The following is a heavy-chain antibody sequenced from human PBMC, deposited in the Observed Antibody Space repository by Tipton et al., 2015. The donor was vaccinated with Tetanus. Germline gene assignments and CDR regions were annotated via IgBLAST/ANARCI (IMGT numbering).Heavy chain of an antibody. Sequence: TLSLTCTVSGGSLSGYYWNWIRQSPGKGLEWIGYNYYSGSTYYNPSLKSRVTISIDTSKNQFSLRLSSVTAADTAVYYCSSSPGNQYLAFFDYWGRGTLVTVSS. V-gene: IGHV4-59*08. J-gene: IGHJ4*02. D-gene: IGHD2/OR15-2a*01. CDR1: GGSLSGYY. CDR2: NYYSGST. CDR3: SSSPGNQYLAFFDY.